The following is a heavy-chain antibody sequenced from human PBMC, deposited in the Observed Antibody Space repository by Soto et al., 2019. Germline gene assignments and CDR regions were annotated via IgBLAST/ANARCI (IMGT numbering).Heavy chain of an antibody. Sequence: GSLRLSCAASGFTFSSYSMNWVRQAPGKGLEWVSSISSSSSYIYYADSVKGRFTISRDNAKNSLYLQMNSLRAEDTAVYYCARDRIPGYCSGGSCYSGYFQHWGQGTLVTVSS. CDR3: ARDRIPGYCSGGSCYSGYFQH. V-gene: IGHV3-21*01. D-gene: IGHD2-15*01. J-gene: IGHJ1*01. CDR1: GFTFSSYS. CDR2: ISSSSSYI.